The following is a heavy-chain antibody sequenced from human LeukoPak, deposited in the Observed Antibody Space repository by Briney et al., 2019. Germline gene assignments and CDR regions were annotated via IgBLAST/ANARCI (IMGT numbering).Heavy chain of an antibody. V-gene: IGHV4-4*09. D-gene: IGHD6-6*01. J-gene: IGHJ4*02. CDR3: ARTYSTSSFFDY. CDR1: GGFISGYY. CDR2: IYTSGST. Sequence: SETLSLTCTVSGGFISGYYWSWIRQPPGKGLEWIGYIYTSGSTNYNPSLKSRVTISVDTSRNQFSLKLSSVTAADTAVYYCARTYSTSSFFDYWGQGTLVTVSS.